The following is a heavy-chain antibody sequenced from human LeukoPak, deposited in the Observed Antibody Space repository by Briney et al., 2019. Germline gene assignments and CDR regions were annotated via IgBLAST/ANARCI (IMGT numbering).Heavy chain of an antibody. CDR2: ISSSSSYI. V-gene: IGHV3-21*01. CDR3: ARWGGVQFDP. CDR1: GFTFSSYS. Sequence: PGGSLRLSCAASGFTFSSYSMNWVRQAPGKGLEGVSSISSSSSYIYYADSVKGRFTISRDNAKNSLYLQMNSLRAEDTAVYYCARWGGVQFDPWGQGTLVTVSS. D-gene: IGHD2-8*01. J-gene: IGHJ5*02.